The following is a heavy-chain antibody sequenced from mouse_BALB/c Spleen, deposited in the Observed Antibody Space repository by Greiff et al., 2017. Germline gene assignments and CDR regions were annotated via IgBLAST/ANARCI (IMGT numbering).Heavy chain of an antibody. V-gene: IGHV3-2*02. CDR3: ARSSYYYGSSGYAMDY. D-gene: IGHD1-1*01. CDR2: ISYSGST. CDR1: GYSITSDYA. Sequence: EVKLMESGPGLVKPSQSLSLTCTVTGYSITSDYAWNWIRQFPGNKLEWMGYISYSGSTSYNPSLKSRISITRDTSKNQFFLQLNSVTTEDTATYYCARSSYYYGSSGYAMDYWGQGTSVTVSS. J-gene: IGHJ4*01.